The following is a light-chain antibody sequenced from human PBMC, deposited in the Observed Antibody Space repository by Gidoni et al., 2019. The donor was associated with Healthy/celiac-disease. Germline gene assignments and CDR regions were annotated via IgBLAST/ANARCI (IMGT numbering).Light chain of an antibody. CDR1: QSVLYSSNNKNY. Sequence: DIVMTQSPDSLAVSLGERATIHCKSSQSVLYSSNNKNYLAWYQQKPGQPPKLLIYWASTRESGVPDRFSGSGSGTDFTLTISSLQAEDEAVYYCQQYYSTPYTFGQGTKLEIK. CDR2: WAS. V-gene: IGKV4-1*01. J-gene: IGKJ2*01. CDR3: QQYYSTPYT.